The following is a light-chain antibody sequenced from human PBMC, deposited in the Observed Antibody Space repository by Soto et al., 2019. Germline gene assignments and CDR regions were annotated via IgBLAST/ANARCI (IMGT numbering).Light chain of an antibody. CDR3: QHYSNSPPWT. Sequence: EIVLTQSPGTLSLSPGERATLSCRASQSVSATYYLAWYQQKPGQAPRLLIYGTAIRATGLPARFSGGRCGTDFTLTISRLEPEDFAVYYCQHYSNSPPWTFGQGTKVEIK. V-gene: IGKV3-20*01. CDR2: GTA. J-gene: IGKJ1*01. CDR1: QSVSATY.